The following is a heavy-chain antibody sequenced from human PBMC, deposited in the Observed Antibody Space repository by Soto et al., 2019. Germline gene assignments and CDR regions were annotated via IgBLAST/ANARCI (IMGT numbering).Heavy chain of an antibody. V-gene: IGHV2-5*02. CDR3: AHRVLRTVFGLVTTTAIYFDF. D-gene: IGHD3-3*01. Sequence: QITLKESGPTVVNPTETLTLTCTFSGFSLTTSGVGVGWVRQSPGKAPEWLALIYWDDDKRYSTSLKSRLTITKDTSKNQVVLTMANVDPADTATYYCAHRVLRTVFGLVTTTAIYFDFWGQGTPVAVSS. CDR1: GFSLTTSGVG. J-gene: IGHJ4*02. CDR2: IYWDDDK.